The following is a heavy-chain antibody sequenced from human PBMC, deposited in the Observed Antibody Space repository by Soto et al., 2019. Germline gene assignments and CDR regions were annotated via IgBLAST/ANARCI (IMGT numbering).Heavy chain of an antibody. V-gene: IGHV3-30*18. J-gene: IGHJ6*02. CDR3: AKGRYCSSTSCYDVYYYGIDV. CDR2: ISYDGSNK. D-gene: IGHD2-2*01. CDR1: GFTFSSYG. Sequence: QVQLVESGGGVVQPGRSLRLSCAASGFTFSSYGMHWVRQAPGKGLEWVAVISYDGSNKYYADSVQGRFTISRDNSKNPLYVQMNGLRAEDTAVYYFAKGRYCSSTSCYDVYYYGIDVWGQGTTVTVSS.